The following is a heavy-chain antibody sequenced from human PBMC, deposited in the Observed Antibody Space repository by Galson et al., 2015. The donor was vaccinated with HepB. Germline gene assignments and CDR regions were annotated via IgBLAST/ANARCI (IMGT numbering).Heavy chain of an antibody. CDR2: ISSSGTYT. V-gene: IGHV3-11*06. CDR3: ARPDYSSYPRN. J-gene: IGHJ4*02. Sequence: SLRLSCAASGFTFSDYYMSWIRQAPGKGLDWVSYISSSGTYTNYADSVKGRFTISRDNAKNSLYLQMNSLRAEDTAVYYCARPDYSSYPRNWGQGTLVTVSS. CDR1: GFTFSDYY. D-gene: IGHD5-12*01.